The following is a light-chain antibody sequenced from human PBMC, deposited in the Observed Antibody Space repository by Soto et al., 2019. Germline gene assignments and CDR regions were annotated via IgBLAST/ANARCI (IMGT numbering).Light chain of an antibody. V-gene: IGKV3-15*01. CDR1: QDIRSS. J-gene: IGKJ4*01. Sequence: PGERVTLSCRASQDIRSSLAWYQQKPGQAPRLLIYGASIRATGVPATFSGSGSGTEFTLSISSLQSEHLGVYYCQQDSSWPLTFGGGPKGDMK. CDR2: GAS. CDR3: QQDSSWPLT.